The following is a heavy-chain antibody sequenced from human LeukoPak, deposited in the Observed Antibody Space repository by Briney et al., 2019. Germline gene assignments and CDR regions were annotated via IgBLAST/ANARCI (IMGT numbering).Heavy chain of an antibody. Sequence: GGSLRLSCAASGFTFSSYAMSWVRQAPGKGPEWVSAISGSGGSTSHADSVKGRFTISRDHSKNTLYLQMNSLRAEDTAVYYCAKMSSYYYGSGSYPDYWGQGTLATVSS. CDR3: AKMSSYYYGSGSYPDY. CDR1: GFTFSSYA. D-gene: IGHD3-10*01. J-gene: IGHJ4*02. CDR2: ISGSGGST. V-gene: IGHV3-23*01.